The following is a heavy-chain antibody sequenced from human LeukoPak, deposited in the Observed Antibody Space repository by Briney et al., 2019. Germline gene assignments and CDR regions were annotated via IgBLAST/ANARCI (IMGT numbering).Heavy chain of an antibody. D-gene: IGHD4-17*01. CDR1: GFTFSSHW. CDR2: IKQDGSEK. V-gene: IGHV3-7*01. J-gene: IGHJ4*02. Sequence: GGSLRLSCAASGFTFSSHWMSWVRQAPGKGLEWVANIKQDGSEKYYVDSVKGRFTISRDNAKNSLYLQMNSLRVEDTAVYCCARDGGDPDYGDSYFDHWGQGTLVTVSS. CDR3: ARDGGDPDYGDSYFDH.